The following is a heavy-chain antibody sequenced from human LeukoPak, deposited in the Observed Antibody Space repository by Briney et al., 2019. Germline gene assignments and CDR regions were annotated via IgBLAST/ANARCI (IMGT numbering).Heavy chain of an antibody. CDR1: GFTFSSYA. V-gene: IGHV3-48*04. CDR3: ARDMRAVADAFDI. CDR2: ISSSGSTI. Sequence: GGSLRLSCAASGFTFSSYAMHWVRQAPGKGLEWVSYISSSGSTIYYADSVKGRFTISRDNAKNTLYLQMNSLRAEDTAVYYCARDMRAVADAFDIWGQGTMVTVSS. J-gene: IGHJ3*02. D-gene: IGHD6-19*01.